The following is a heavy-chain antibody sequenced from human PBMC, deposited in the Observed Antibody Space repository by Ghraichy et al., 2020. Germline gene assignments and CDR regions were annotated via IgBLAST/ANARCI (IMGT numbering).Heavy chain of an antibody. J-gene: IGHJ4*02. CDR2: IYYSGST. D-gene: IGHD4-23*01. CDR1: GGSISSGGYY. Sequence: SETLSLTCTVSGGSISSGGYYWSWIRQHPGKGLEWIGYIYYSGSTYYNPSLKSRVTISVDTSKNQFSLKLSSVTAADTAVYYCAREIRDYGGTHFDYWGQGTLVTVSS. CDR3: AREIRDYGGTHFDY. V-gene: IGHV4-31*03.